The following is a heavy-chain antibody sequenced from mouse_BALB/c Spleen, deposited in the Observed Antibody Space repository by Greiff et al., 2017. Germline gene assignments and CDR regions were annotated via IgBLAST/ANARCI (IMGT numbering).Heavy chain of an antibody. CDR1: GFSLTSYG. V-gene: IGHV2-9*02. D-gene: IGHD3-1*01. Sequence: VKLMESGPGLVAPSQSLSITCTVSGFSLTSYGVHWVRQPPGKGLEWLGVIWAGGSTNYNSALMSRLSISKDNSKSQVFLKMNSLQTDDTAMYYCASDSSGYAWFAYWGQGTLVTVSA. CDR3: ASDSSGYAWFAY. CDR2: IWAGGST. J-gene: IGHJ3*01.